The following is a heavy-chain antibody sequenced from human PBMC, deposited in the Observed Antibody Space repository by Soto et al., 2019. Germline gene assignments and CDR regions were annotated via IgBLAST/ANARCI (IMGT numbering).Heavy chain of an antibody. D-gene: IGHD6-13*01. Sequence: GGSLRLSCAASGFTFSSYAMSWVRQAPGKGLEWVSAISGSGTTAYYADSVKGRFTISRDNSKNTLYLQMNSLRAEDTAVYYCAYSSTPFDYWGQGTLVTVSS. CDR1: GFTFSSYA. CDR2: ISGSGTTA. V-gene: IGHV3-23*01. J-gene: IGHJ4*02. CDR3: AYSSTPFDY.